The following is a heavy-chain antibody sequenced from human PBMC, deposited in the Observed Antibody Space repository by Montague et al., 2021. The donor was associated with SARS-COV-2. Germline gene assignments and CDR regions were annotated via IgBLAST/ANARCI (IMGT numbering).Heavy chain of an antibody. V-gene: IGHV3-74*01. D-gene: IGHD3-10*01. CDR3: TRSMGYGSGRSESNDEWYDYYYIDF. Sequence: SLRLSCAASGFTFSTYWMHWVRQAPGKGLVWVSRLNGDGRSTAYADSVKGRFTISRDNAKNTLYLQMNSLRVEDTAVYYCTRSMGYGSGRSESNDEWYDYYYIDFWGKGTTVTVSS. CDR1: GFTFSTYW. J-gene: IGHJ6*03. CDR2: LNGDGRST.